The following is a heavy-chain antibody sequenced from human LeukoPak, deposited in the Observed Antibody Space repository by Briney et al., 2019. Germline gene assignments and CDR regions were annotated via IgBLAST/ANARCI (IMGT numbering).Heavy chain of an antibody. V-gene: IGHV4-31*03. Sequence: SETLSLTCTVSGGSISSGGYYWSWIRQHPGKGLEWIGYIYYSGSTYYNPSLKSRVTISVDTSKNQFSLKLSSVTAADTAVYYCARHGGGPSYCGGDCYFDYWGQGTLVTVSS. CDR2: IYYSGST. D-gene: IGHD2-21*02. CDR1: GGSISSGGYY. J-gene: IGHJ4*02. CDR3: ARHGGGPSYCGGDCYFDY.